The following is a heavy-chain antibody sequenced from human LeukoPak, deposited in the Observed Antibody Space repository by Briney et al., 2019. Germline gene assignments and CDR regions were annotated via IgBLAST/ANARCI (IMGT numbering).Heavy chain of an antibody. D-gene: IGHD2-2*02. CDR1: GGSISSGDYY. CDR2: IYYSGST. J-gene: IGHJ5*02. CDR3: ARTYQLLYNPDEWFDP. V-gene: IGHV4-30-4*08. Sequence: PSETLSLTCTVSGGSISSGDYYWSWIRQPPGKGLEWIGYIYYSGSTYYNPSLKSRVTISVDTSKNQFSLKLSSVTAADTSVYYCARTYQLLYNPDEWFDPWGQGTLVTVSS.